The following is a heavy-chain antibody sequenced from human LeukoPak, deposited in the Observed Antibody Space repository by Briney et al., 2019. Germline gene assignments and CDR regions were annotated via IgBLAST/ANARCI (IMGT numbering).Heavy chain of an antibody. V-gene: IGHV1-24*01. CDR1: GYTLTELF. CDR3: ATGGDGCSGGSCPLDYPNWFDP. J-gene: IGHJ5*02. CDR2: FDPEDGET. Sequence: ASVKVSCKVSGYTLTELFMHWVRQAPGKGLEWMGGFDPEDGETIYAQKFQGRVTMTEDTSTDTAYMELSSLRSEDTAVYYCATGGDGCSGGSCPLDYPNWFDPWGQGTLVTVSS. D-gene: IGHD2-15*01.